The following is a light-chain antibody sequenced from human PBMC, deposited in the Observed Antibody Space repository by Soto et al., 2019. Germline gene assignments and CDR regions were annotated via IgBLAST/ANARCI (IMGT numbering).Light chain of an antibody. Sequence: DIQMTQSPSSLSGSVGDRFTITCRASQSISNYLNWYQQKPGNAPHLLIYAASTLQSGVPSRFSGSGSGTDFTLTINCLQSEDFATYYCQQYYSYPITFGQGTRLEIK. CDR1: QSISNY. CDR3: QQYYSYPIT. V-gene: IGKV1-39*01. CDR2: AAS. J-gene: IGKJ5*01.